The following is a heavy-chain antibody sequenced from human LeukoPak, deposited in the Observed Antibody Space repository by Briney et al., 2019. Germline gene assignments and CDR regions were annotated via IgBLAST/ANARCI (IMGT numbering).Heavy chain of an antibody. CDR1: GGSFSGYY. J-gene: IGHJ4*02. CDR2: INHSGST. CDR3: ASFGPGARDY. D-gene: IGHD1-26*01. Sequence: SETLSLTCAAYGGSFSGYYWSWIRQPPGKGLEWIGEINHSGSTNYNPSLKSRVTISVDTSKNQFSLKLSSVTAADTAVYYCASFGPGARDYWGQGTLVTVSS. V-gene: IGHV4-34*01.